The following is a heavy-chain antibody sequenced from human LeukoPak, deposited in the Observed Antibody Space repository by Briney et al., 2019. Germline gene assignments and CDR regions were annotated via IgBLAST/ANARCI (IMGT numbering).Heavy chain of an antibody. CDR2: IYYSGST. D-gene: IGHD1-26*01. CDR1: GGSISSYY. Sequence: PSETLSLTCTVSGGSISSYYWSWIRQPPGKGLEWIGYIYYSGSTNYNPSLKSRVTISVDTSKNQFSLKLSSVTAADTAVYYCARRIRSFVRYNFYYYGMDVWGQGTTVTVSS. CDR3: ARRIRSFVRYNFYYYGMDV. J-gene: IGHJ6*02. V-gene: IGHV4-59*08.